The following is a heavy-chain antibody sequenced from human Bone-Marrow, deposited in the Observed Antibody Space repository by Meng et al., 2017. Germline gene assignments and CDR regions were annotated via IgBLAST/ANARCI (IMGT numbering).Heavy chain of an antibody. D-gene: IGHD6-13*01. J-gene: IGHJ4*02. CDR1: GYNFPDYW. CDR3: ARDEDISAAGYLLGDF. CDR2: IDPKSGDT. Sequence: ALVKVSCKPSGYNFPDYWLHWVRRAPGQGLEWMGRIDPKSGDTHYAQRFQGRVTMTGDTSISTAYMELSGLRSDDTAVYYCARDEDISAAGYLLGDFWGQGTLVTVSS. V-gene: IGHV1-2*06.